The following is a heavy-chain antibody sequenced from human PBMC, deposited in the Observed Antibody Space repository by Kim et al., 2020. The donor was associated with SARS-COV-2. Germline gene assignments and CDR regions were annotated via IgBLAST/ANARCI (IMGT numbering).Heavy chain of an antibody. CDR3: ARGDGCSGGSCYFLY. Sequence: SETLSLTCAVYGGSFSGYYWSWIRQPPGKGLEWIGEINHSGSTNYNPSLKSRVTISVDTSKNQFSLKLSSVTAADTAVYYCARGDGCSGGSCYFLYWGQGTLVTVSS. V-gene: IGHV4-34*01. D-gene: IGHD2-15*01. J-gene: IGHJ4*02. CDR2: INHSGST. CDR1: GGSFSGYY.